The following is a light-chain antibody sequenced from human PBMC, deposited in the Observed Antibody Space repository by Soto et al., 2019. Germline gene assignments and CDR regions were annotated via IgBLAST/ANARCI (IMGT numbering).Light chain of an antibody. CDR1: QSVSSN. Sequence: EIVMTQSPATLFVSPGERATLSCRASQSVSSNLAWYQQKPGQAPRLLIYDASNRATGIPARFSGSGSGTDFTLTISSLEPDDFAVYSCQQRSNWPLTIGQGTRLENK. CDR3: QQRSNWPLT. J-gene: IGKJ5*01. V-gene: IGKV3-11*01. CDR2: DAS.